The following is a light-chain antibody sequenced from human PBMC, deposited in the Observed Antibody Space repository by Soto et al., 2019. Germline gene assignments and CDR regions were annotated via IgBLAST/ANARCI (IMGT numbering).Light chain of an antibody. V-gene: IGKV3D-15*01. CDR1: QSVSNN. CDR3: QQYNNWPPLT. CDR2: GAF. J-gene: IGKJ4*01. Sequence: EVVMTQSPATLSVSPGERATLSCRASQSVSNNLAWYQQKPGQAPRLLIYGAFIRATGIPARFGGSGSGTEFTLTISSLQSEDFAVYYCQQYNNWPPLTFGGGTKVEIK.